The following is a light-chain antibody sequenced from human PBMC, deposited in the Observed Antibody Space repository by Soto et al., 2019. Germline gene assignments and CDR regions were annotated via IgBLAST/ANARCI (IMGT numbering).Light chain of an antibody. CDR2: GAS. CDR1: QSISNY. J-gene: IGKJ3*01. CDR3: QHGYSIVSFT. Sequence: DIQMTQSPSSLSASVGDRVTITCRTSQSISNYLNWYQQKPGKAPKLLIYGASTSQSGVPSRFSGSGSGTDFTLTISSLQPEDFATYYCQHGYSIVSFTFGPGTKVDIK. V-gene: IGKV1-39*01.